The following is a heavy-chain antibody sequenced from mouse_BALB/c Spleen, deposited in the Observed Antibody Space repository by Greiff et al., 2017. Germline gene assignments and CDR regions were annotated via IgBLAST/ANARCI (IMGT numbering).Heavy chain of an antibody. CDR2: ISYDGSN. V-gene: IGHV3-6*02. CDR1: GYSITSGYY. Sequence: EVKLQESGPGLVKPSQSLSLTCSVTGYSITSGYYWNWIRQFPGNKLEWMGYISYDGSNNYNPSLKNRISITRDTSKNQFFLKLNSVTTEDTATYYCAREGGLYYGSSYWYFDVWGAGTTVTVSS. CDR3: AREGGLYYGSSYWYFDV. J-gene: IGHJ1*01. D-gene: IGHD1-1*01.